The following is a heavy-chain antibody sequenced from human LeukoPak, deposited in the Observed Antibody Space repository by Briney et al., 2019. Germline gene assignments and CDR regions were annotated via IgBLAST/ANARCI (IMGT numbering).Heavy chain of an antibody. CDR1: GFTFSNYN. D-gene: IGHD3-22*01. Sequence: TGGSLRLSCAASGFTFSNYNMNWVRQTPGKGLEWVSSITRGSIYTFYADSVKGRFTISRDNAKNSLYLQMNSLRAEDTAVYYCARDLNEQDYYDSSGYYGHWGQGTLVTVSS. CDR2: ITRGSIYT. J-gene: IGHJ4*02. CDR3: ARDLNEQDYYDSSGYYGH. V-gene: IGHV3-21*01.